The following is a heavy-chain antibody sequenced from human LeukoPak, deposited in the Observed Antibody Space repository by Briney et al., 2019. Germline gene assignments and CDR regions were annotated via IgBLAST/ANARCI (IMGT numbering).Heavy chain of an antibody. D-gene: IGHD3-10*01. CDR1: GYTFTSYY. J-gene: IGHJ5*02. Sequence: ASVKVSCKASGYTFTSYYMHWVRHAPGQGLEWMGIINPSGGSTSYAQKFQGRVTMTRDMSTSTVYMELSSLRYEDTAVYYCARPITMVRGVLFDPWGQGTLVTVSS. V-gene: IGHV1-46*01. CDR2: INPSGGST. CDR3: ARPITMVRGVLFDP.